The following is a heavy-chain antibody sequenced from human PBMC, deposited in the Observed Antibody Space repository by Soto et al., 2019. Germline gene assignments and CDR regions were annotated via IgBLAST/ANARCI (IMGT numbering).Heavy chain of an antibody. V-gene: IGHV3-30-3*01. Sequence: GGSLRLSCAASGFTFSSYAMHWVRQAPGKGLEWVAVISYDGSNKYYADSVKGRFTISRDNSKNTLYLQMISLRAEDTAVYYCANGIVVVPAAMHYYGMDVWGQGTTVTVSS. D-gene: IGHD2-2*01. CDR3: ANGIVVVPAAMHYYGMDV. CDR2: ISYDGSNK. J-gene: IGHJ6*02. CDR1: GFTFSSYA.